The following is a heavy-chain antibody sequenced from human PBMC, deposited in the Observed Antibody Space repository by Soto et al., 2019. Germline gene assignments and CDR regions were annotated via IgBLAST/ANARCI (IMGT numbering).Heavy chain of an antibody. V-gene: IGHV3-23*01. CDR3: AKRRGAGGHFDY. D-gene: IGHD2-15*01. Sequence: DVQLLESGGGLVQPEGSLRLSCAASGFTVSSYAMGWVRQGPGKGLEWVAVVSIGGSTHYADYVRGRFTISRDNSKNTLSLQMNSLTAEDTAVYFCAKRRGAGGHFDYWGHGALVTVSS. CDR2: VSIGGST. J-gene: IGHJ4*01. CDR1: GFTVSSYA.